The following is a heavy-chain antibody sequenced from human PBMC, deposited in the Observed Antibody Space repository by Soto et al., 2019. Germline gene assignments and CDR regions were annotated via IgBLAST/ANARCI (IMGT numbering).Heavy chain of an antibody. CDR1: GFTFRNYD. J-gene: IGHJ6*02. CDR2: ISAAGDP. V-gene: IGHV3-13*05. Sequence: EVQLVESGGGLVQPGGSLRLSCEASGFTFRNYDMHWVRQGTGKGREWVSGISAAGDPDYADSVEGRFTISRENAQNSFFLPMNSLRVGDTAVYYCARTDRDFYGLDVWGQGTTVIVSS. CDR3: ARTDRDFYGLDV.